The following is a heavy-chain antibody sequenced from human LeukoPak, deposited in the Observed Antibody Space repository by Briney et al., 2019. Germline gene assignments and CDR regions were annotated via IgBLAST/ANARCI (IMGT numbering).Heavy chain of an antibody. Sequence: GGSLRLSCAVSGFTFRSYSMNWVRQAPGKGLEWVSSISSSSYYIYYADSVKGRFTISRDNAKNSLYLQMNSLRAEDTAVYYCATYSTRNAREFQSWGQGTLVTVSS. CDR2: ISSSSYYI. V-gene: IGHV3-21*01. CDR1: GFTFRSYS. CDR3: ATYSTRNAREFQS. J-gene: IGHJ1*01. D-gene: IGHD4-11*01.